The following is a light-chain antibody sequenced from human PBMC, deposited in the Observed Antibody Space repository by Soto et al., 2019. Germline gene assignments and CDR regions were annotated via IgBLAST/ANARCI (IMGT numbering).Light chain of an antibody. Sequence: QPVLTQPPSASGTPGQRVTISCSGSRSNIGSNYVFWYQQLPGTAPKLLIYNNNQRPSGVPDRFSGSKSGTSASLAISGLRSEDEADYYCAAWDDSLSGPVFGGGTKLTVL. CDR3: AAWDDSLSGPV. V-gene: IGLV1-47*02. CDR2: NNN. CDR1: RSNIGSNY. J-gene: IGLJ2*01.